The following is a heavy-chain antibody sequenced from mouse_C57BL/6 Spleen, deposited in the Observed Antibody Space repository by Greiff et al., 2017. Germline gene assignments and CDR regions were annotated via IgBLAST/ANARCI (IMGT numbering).Heavy chain of an antibody. CDR1: GFTFSDYG. CDR3: ASGTRYYYAMDY. V-gene: IGHV5-17*01. CDR2: ISTGGSTT. Sequence: EVQLEESGGGLVKPGGSLKLSCAASGFTFSDYGMHWVRQTPEKGLEWVANISTGGSTTNYAAKVKGRVTISRDKAKNTLYLQLISLRSEDTAMYYCASGTRYYYAMDYWGQGTSVTVSS. J-gene: IGHJ4*01.